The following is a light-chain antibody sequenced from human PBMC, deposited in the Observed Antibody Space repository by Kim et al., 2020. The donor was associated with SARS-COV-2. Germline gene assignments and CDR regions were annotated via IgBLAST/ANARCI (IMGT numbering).Light chain of an antibody. J-gene: IGLJ1*01. CDR2: QDS. V-gene: IGLV3-1*01. CDR1: KLGDKY. CDR3: QAWDSSTYV. Sequence: SYELTQPPSVSVSPGQTASITCSGDKLGDKYACWYQQKPGQSPVLVIYQDSKRPSGIPERFSGSNSGNTATPTISGTQAMDEAAYYCQAWDSSTYVFGTGTKVTVL.